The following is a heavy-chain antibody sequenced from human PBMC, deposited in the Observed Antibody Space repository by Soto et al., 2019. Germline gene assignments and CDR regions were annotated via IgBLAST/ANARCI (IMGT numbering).Heavy chain of an antibody. V-gene: IGHV4-30-4*08. CDR3: ARVAATIITFDY. CDR2: IYYSGTT. D-gene: IGHD3-16*01. Sequence: SETLSITCTVSGGSISSGGYYWSWIRQHPGKGLEWIRYIYYSGTTHYNQSLKSQVSISVDTSKNHFSLKLSSVTSADTAVYFCARVAATIITFDYWGQGALVTSPQ. CDR1: GGSISSGGYY. J-gene: IGHJ4*02.